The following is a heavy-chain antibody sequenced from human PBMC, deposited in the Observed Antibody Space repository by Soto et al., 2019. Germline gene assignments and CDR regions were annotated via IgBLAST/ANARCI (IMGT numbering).Heavy chain of an antibody. V-gene: IGHV3-30-3*01. CDR3: ASLASSALLFDI. J-gene: IGHJ3*02. CDR2: ISYDGSNK. Sequence: QVQLVESGGGVVQPGRSLRLSCAASGFTFSSYAMHWVRQAPGKGLEWVAVISYDGSNKYYADSVKGRFTISRDNSKNTLYLQMNSLRAEDTAVYYCASLASSALLFDIWGQGTMVTVSS. D-gene: IGHD3-22*01. CDR1: GFTFSSYA.